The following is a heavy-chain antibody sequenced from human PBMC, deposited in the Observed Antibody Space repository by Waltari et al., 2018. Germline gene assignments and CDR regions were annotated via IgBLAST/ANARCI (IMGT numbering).Heavy chain of an antibody. CDR3: AREDIVATKVFDD. V-gene: IGHV1-2*02. CDR1: GFTFTSYH. J-gene: IGHJ4*01. Sequence: QVQLVQSGAEVKKPGASVKVSCKTSGFTFTSYHMHWVRQAPGQGLEWMGWINCNNVARDYAQKFRGRVTLTREPSLSTIYMEMNRLTSDDTAVYYCAREDIVATKVFDDWGHGTLVTVSS. D-gene: IGHD5-12*01. CDR2: INCNNVAR.